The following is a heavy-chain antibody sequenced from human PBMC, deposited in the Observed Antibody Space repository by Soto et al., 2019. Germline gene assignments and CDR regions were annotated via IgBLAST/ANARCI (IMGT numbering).Heavy chain of an antibody. CDR3: ARDGDIVVVVAAAVYYYYGMDV. Sequence: GGSLRLSCAASGFTFSSYGMHWVRQAPGKGLEWVAVIWYDGSNKYYADSVKVRFTISRDNSKNTLYLQMNSLRGEATAVYYCARDGDIVVVVAAAVYYYYGMDVWGQGTTVTVSS. V-gene: IGHV3-33*01. CDR2: IWYDGSNK. D-gene: IGHD2-15*01. CDR1: GFTFSSYG. J-gene: IGHJ6*02.